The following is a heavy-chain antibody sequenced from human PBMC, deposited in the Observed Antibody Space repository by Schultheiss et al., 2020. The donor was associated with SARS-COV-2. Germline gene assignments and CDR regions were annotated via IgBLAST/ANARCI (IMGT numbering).Heavy chain of an antibody. CDR2: ISSSGSTI. D-gene: IGHD6-19*01. J-gene: IGHJ5*02. CDR1: GFTFSSYE. Sequence: GGSLRLSCAASGFTFSSYEMNWVRQAPGKGLEWVSYISSSGSTIYYADSVKGRFTISRDNAKNTLYLQMNSLRAEDTAVYYCAKEYSSGWYGNWFDPWGQGTLVTVSS. CDR3: AKEYSSGWYGNWFDP. V-gene: IGHV3-48*03.